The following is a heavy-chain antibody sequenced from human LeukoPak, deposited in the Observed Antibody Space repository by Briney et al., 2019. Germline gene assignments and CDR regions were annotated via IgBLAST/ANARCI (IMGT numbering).Heavy chain of an antibody. V-gene: IGHV1-2*02. D-gene: IGHD1-26*01. J-gene: IGHJ3*02. CDR3: ARGVGATPNDAFDI. CDR2: INPNSGGT. CDR1: GYTFTSYG. Sequence: ASVKVSCKASGYTFTSYGISWVRQAPGQGLEWMGWINPNSGGTNYAQKFQGRVTMIRDTSISTAYMELSRLRSDDTAVYYCARGVGATPNDAFDIWGQGTMVTVSS.